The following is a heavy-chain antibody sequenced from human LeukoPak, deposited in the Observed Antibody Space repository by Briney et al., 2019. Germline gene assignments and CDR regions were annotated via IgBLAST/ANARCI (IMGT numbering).Heavy chain of an antibody. V-gene: IGHV3-30*02. D-gene: IGHD2-2*02. Sequence: GGSLRLSCAASGFTFSSYGMHWVRQAPGKGLEWVAFIRYDGSNKYYADSVKGRFTISRDNSKNTLYLQMNSLRAEDTAVYYCAKAGWSCSSTSCYTSDYYYYMDVWGKGTTVTVSS. CDR3: AKAGWSCSSTSCYTSDYYYYMDV. CDR2: IRYDGSNK. J-gene: IGHJ6*03. CDR1: GFTFSSYG.